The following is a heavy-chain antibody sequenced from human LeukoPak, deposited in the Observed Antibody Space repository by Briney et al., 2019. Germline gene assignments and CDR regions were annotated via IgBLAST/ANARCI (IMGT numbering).Heavy chain of an antibody. CDR2: FDVAETDT. J-gene: IGHJ4*02. Sequence: ASVKVSCKASGYTFTSYAMHWVRQSPGKGLEWMGGFDVAETDTIYAQKFQGRVTMTEDTSTDTAYMELNSLSSEDTAVYYCSSSGVEEWQGLHFWGQGTLVTVSS. V-gene: IGHV1-24*01. D-gene: IGHD3-3*01. CDR1: GYTFTSYA. CDR3: SSSGVEEWQGLHF.